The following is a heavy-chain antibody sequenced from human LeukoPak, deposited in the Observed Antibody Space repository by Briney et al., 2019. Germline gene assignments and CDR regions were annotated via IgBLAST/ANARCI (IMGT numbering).Heavy chain of an antibody. CDR3: ANFQTVGVKPFEH. Sequence: PGGSLRLSCAASGFTFSSYGMHWVRQAPGKGLEWVAFIRYDGSNKYYADSVKGRFTISRDNSKNTLYLQMNSLRAEDTAVYYCANFQTVGVKPFEHWGQGTLVTVSS. CDR2: IRYDGSNK. V-gene: IGHV3-30*02. CDR1: GFTFSSYG. J-gene: IGHJ5*02. D-gene: IGHD3-3*01.